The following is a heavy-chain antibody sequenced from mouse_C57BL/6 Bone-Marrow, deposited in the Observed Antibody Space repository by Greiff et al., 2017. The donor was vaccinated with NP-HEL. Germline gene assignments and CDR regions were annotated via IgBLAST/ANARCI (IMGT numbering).Heavy chain of an antibody. CDR2: IDPSDSET. J-gene: IGHJ2*01. V-gene: IGHV1-52*01. D-gene: IGHD2-4*01. CDR3: AAYDYDEVDY. Sequence: QVQLKQPGAELVRPGSSVKLSCKASGYTFTSYWMHWVKQRPIQGLEWIGNIDPSDSETHYNQKFKDKATLTVDKSSSTAYMQLSSLTSEDSAVYYCAAYDYDEVDYWGQGTTLTVSS. CDR1: GYTFTSYW.